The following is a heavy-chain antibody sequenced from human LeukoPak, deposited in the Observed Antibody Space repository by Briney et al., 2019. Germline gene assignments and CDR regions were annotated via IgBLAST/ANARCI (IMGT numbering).Heavy chain of an antibody. J-gene: IGHJ4*02. V-gene: IGHV3-23*01. D-gene: IGHD6-13*01. CDR3: AVYSSSGYTDHDY. CDR2: ISGSGGST. Sequence: GGSLRLSCAASGFTFSSYAMSWVRQAPGKGREWVSAISGSGGSTYYADSVKGRFTISRDNSKNPLYLQMNSLRAEDTAVYYCAVYSSSGYTDHDYWGQGTLVTVSS. CDR1: GFTFSSYA.